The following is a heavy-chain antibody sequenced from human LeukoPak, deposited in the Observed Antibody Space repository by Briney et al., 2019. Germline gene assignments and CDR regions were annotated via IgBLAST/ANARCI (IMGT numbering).Heavy chain of an antibody. D-gene: IGHD6-6*01. J-gene: IGHJ6*04. CDR2: IYYSGST. V-gene: IGHV4-39*07. Sequence: SETLSLTCTVSGGSISSSSYYWGWIRQPPGKGLEWIGSIYYSGSTYYNPSLKSRVAMSVDGSKNQFSLKLISVTAADTAVYYCARGDSSSLMDVWGKGTTVTVSS. CDR1: GGSISSSSYY. CDR3: ARGDSSSLMDV.